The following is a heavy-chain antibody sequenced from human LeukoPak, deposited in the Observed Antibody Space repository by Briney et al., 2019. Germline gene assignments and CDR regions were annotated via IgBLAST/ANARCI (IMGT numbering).Heavy chain of an antibody. D-gene: IGHD2-15*01. J-gene: IGHJ4*02. CDR2: VYYSGST. Sequence: SETLSLTCVVSGGSVSGYYWGWIRQPPGRGLEWIGYVYYSGSTNYNPSFKSRITISVDTTRNQFSLQLSSVTAADTAVYYCARIHRYCSGGACYVLDNWGQGTLVAVSS. CDR3: ARIHRYCSGGACYVLDN. V-gene: IGHV4-59*02. CDR1: GGSVSGYY.